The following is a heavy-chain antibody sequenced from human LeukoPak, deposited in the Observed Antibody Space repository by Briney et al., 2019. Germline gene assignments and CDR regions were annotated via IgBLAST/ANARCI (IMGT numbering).Heavy chain of an antibody. J-gene: IGHJ4*02. D-gene: IGHD6-13*01. CDR2: IYYSGST. Sequence: PSETLSLTCTVSGGSISSSSYYWGWIRQPPGKGLEWIGSIYYSGSTYYNPSLKSRVTISVDTSKNQFSLKLSSLTSADTAVYYGARLGGYSSSWPLDYWGPGTLLTVS. CDR3: ARLGGYSSSWPLDY. CDR1: GGSISSSSYY. V-gene: IGHV4-39*01.